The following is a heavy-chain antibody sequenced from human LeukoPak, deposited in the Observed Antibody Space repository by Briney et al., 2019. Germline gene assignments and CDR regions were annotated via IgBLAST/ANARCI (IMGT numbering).Heavy chain of an antibody. J-gene: IGHJ5*02. Sequence: GESLKISCKGSGYSFTSYWIGWVRQMPGKGLEWMGIIYPGDSDTRYSPSFQGQVTISADKSISTAYLQWSSLKASDTAMYCCARLKSSGYYRDSWFDPWGQGTLVTVSS. CDR3: ARLKSSGYYRDSWFDP. V-gene: IGHV5-51*01. CDR2: IYPGDSDT. CDR1: GYSFTSYW. D-gene: IGHD3-22*01.